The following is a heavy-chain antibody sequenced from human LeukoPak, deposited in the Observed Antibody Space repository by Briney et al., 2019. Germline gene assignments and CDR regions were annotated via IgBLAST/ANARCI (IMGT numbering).Heavy chain of an antibody. CDR2: ISSSGSTI. V-gene: IGHV3-48*03. J-gene: IGHJ4*02. Sequence: PGGSLRLSCTASGFTFSRYEMNWVRQAPGKGLEWVSDISSSGSTIYYPDIEKGRFNISRDNDTKSLYLQMNSLSADDTAVYYCARDYPDYWGQGTLVSVSS. CDR3: ARDYPDY. CDR1: GFTFSRYE.